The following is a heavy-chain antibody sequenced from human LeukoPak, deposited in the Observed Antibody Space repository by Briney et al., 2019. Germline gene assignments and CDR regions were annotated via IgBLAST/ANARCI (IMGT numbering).Heavy chain of an antibody. CDR3: ASGYCSSTSCYSFDY. Sequence: GESLKISCKGSGYSFISYWIGWVRQMPGKGLEWMGIIYPGDSDTRYSPSFQGQVTISADKSISTAYLQWSSLKASDTAMYYCASGYCSSTSCYSFDYWGQGTLVTVSS. V-gene: IGHV5-51*01. CDR2: IYPGDSDT. D-gene: IGHD2-2*02. CDR1: GYSFISYW. J-gene: IGHJ4*02.